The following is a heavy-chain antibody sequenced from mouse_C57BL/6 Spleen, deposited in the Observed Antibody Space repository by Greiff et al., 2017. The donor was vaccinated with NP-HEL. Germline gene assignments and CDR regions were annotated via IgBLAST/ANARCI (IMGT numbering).Heavy chain of an antibody. V-gene: IGHV1-55*01. CDR2: IYPGSGST. CDR3: ARLGYKNGGAMDY. Sequence: VQLQQPGAELVKPGASVKMSCKASGYTFTSYWITWVKQRPGQGLEWIGDIYPGSGSTNYNEKFKSKATLTVDTSPSTAYMQLSSLTSEDSAVYYCARLGYKNGGAMDYWGQGTSVTVSS. D-gene: IGHD3-1*01. J-gene: IGHJ4*01. CDR1: GYTFTSYW.